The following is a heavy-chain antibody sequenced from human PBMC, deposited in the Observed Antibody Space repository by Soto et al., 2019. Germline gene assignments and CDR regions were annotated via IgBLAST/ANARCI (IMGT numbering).Heavy chain of an antibody. J-gene: IGHJ6*02. V-gene: IGHV4-4*07. Sequence: PSETLSLTCTVSGGSISSYYWSWIRQPAGKGLEWIGRIYTRGSTNYNPSLKSRVTISVDTSKNQFSLKLSSVTAADTAVYYCARDRERATDVYYYPYGMDVWGQGTTVTVSS. CDR3: ARDRERATDVYYYPYGMDV. CDR2: IYTRGST. CDR1: GGSISSYY. D-gene: IGHD1-26*01.